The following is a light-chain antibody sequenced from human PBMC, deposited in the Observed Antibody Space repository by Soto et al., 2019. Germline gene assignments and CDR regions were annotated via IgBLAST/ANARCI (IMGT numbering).Light chain of an antibody. Sequence: QSALTQPASVSGSPGQSISISCTGSSSDVGVHNFVSWYQHHPGKAPKVLIYGVTNRPSGVSNRFSGSKSGNTASLTISGLQAEDEADYYCCSYTPAYTVVFGGGTKLTVL. V-gene: IGLV2-14*01. CDR1: SSDVGVHNF. CDR3: CSYTPAYTVV. J-gene: IGLJ3*02. CDR2: GVT.